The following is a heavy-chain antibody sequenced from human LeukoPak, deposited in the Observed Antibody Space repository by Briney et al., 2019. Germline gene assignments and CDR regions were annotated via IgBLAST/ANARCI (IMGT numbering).Heavy chain of an antibody. CDR3: ARVFGSYYYDSSGYRMGDY. J-gene: IGHJ4*02. D-gene: IGHD3-22*01. CDR2: INPSGGST. V-gene: IGHV1-46*01. CDR1: GYTFTSYY. Sequence: ASVKVSCKASGYTFTSYYMHWVRPAPGQGLEWMGIINPSGGSTSYAQKFQGRVTMTRDTSTSTVYMELSSLRSEDTAVYYCARVFGSYYYDSSGYRMGDYWGQGTLVTVSS.